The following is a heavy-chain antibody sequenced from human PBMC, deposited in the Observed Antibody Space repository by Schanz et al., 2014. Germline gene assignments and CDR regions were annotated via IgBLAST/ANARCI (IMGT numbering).Heavy chain of an antibody. D-gene: IGHD3-9*01. V-gene: IGHV1-18*04. CDR3: ARGWGYDALTGYVF. J-gene: IGHJ4*02. CDR1: GYTFRHYG. CDR2: ISGYNGNT. Sequence: QVLLVQSGAEVKQPGASVKVSCKASGYTFRHYGISWLRQAPGQGLEWMGYISGYNGNTNYAPKVQDRVTMTTDTSTSTAYMELRSLRSDDTAVYYCARGWGYDALTGYVFWGQGTLVTVSS.